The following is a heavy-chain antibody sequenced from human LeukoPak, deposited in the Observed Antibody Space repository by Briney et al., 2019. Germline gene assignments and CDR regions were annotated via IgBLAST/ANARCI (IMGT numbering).Heavy chain of an antibody. CDR2: ISWNSGSI. V-gene: IGHV3-9*01. J-gene: IGHJ4*02. CDR1: GFTFDDYA. D-gene: IGHD3-10*01. CDR3: AKDNGEYYYGSGRLSFPLDY. Sequence: PGRSLRLSCAASGFTFDDYAMHWVRHAPGKGLEWVSGISWNSGSIGYADSVKGRFTISRDNAKNSLYLQMNSLRAEDTALYYCAKDNGEYYYGSGRLSFPLDYWGQGTLVTVSS.